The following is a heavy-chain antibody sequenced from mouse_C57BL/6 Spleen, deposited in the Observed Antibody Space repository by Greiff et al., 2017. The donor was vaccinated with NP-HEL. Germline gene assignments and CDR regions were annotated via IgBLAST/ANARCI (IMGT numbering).Heavy chain of an antibody. CDR2: IDPSDSYT. CDR1: GYTFTSYW. D-gene: IGHD2-1*01. CDR3: ARVYYGNYVNFDY. J-gene: IGHJ2*01. Sequence: VQLQQPGAELVKPGASVKLSCKASGYTFTSYWMQWVKQRPGQGLEWIGEIDPSDSYTNYNQKFKGKATLTVDTSSSTAYMQLSSLTSEDSAVYYCARVYYGNYVNFDYWGQGTTLTVSS. V-gene: IGHV1-50*01.